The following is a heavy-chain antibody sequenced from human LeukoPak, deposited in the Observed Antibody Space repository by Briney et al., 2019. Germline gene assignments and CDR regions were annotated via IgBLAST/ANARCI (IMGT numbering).Heavy chain of an antibody. CDR3: ATYGDYEYAFDI. J-gene: IGHJ3*02. D-gene: IGHD4-17*01. CDR1: GGSVSSYY. V-gene: IGHV4-59*02. Sequence: PSETLSLTCTVSGGSVSSYYWSWIRQPPGKGLEWIGYIYYSGSTYYNPSLKSRVTISVDTSKNQFSLKLSSVTAADTAVYYCATYGDYEYAFDIWGQGTMVTVSS. CDR2: IYYSGST.